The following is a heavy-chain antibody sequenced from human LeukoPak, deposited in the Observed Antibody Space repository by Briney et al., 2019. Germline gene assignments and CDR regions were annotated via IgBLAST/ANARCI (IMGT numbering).Heavy chain of an antibody. CDR1: GGSFSGYY. J-gene: IGHJ4*02. Sequence: KASETLSLTCAVYGGSFSGYYWSWIRQPPGKGLEWIGEINHSGSTNYNPSLKSRVTISVDTSKNQFSLKLSSVTAADTAVYYCAGGEVVPAAPDYWGQGTLVTVSS. CDR2: INHSGST. CDR3: AGGEVVPAAPDY. V-gene: IGHV4-34*01. D-gene: IGHD2-2*01.